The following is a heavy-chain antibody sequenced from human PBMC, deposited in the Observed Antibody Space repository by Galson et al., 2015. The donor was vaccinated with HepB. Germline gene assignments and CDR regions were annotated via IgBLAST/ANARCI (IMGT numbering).Heavy chain of an antibody. D-gene: IGHD6-13*01. CDR2: IVVGSGNT. V-gene: IGHV1-58*01. CDR1: GFTFTSSA. J-gene: IGHJ1*01. CDR3: AREAPTYYCTRHSDVIAAAGPVQH. Sequence: SVKVSCKASGFTFTSSAVQWVRQARGQRLEWIGWIVVGSGNTNYAQKFQERVTITRDMSTSTAYMELRSLRSDDTAVYYCAREAPTYYCTRHSDVIAAAGPVQHWGQGTLVTVSS.